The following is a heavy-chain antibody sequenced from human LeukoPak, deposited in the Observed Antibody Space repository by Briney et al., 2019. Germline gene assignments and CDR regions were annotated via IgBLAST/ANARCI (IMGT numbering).Heavy chain of an antibody. J-gene: IGHJ4*02. CDR2: ITASSTAI. V-gene: IGHV3-21*01. Sequence: PRGSLRLSCAASGFTFNTYTMNWVRQAPGKGLEGVSSITASSTAIYSADSVKGRFTISRDNAKNFLYLQMNSLRAEDTAVYYCAKTYYDILTGYNPYFDYWGQGILVTVSS. CDR1: GFTFNTYT. D-gene: IGHD3-9*01. CDR3: AKTYYDILTGYNPYFDY.